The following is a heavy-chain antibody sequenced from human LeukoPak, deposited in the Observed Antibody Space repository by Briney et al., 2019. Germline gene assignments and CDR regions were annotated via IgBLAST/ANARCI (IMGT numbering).Heavy chain of an antibody. CDR3: AKERQLLSYYYYGMDV. CDR1: GFTVSSNY. D-gene: IGHD6-6*01. J-gene: IGHJ6*02. V-gene: IGHV3-53*05. Sequence: GGSLRLSCAASGFTVSSNYMSWVRQAPGKGLEWVSVIYSGGSTYYADSVKGRFTISRDNSKNTLYLQMNSLRAEDTAVYYCAKERQLLSYYYYGMDVWGQGTTVTVSS. CDR2: IYSGGST.